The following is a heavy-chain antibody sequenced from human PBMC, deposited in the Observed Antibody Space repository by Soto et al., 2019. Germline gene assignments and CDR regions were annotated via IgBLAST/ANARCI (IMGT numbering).Heavy chain of an antibody. Sequence: SETLSLTCSVSGGPISSFYWHWIRQSAGKGLEWIGRIYTSGSTNYNPSLKSRVTMSVDTSKNQFSLKLSSVTAADTAVYYCARLGDSSGWYGDYWGQGTLVTVSS. CDR3: ARLGDSSGWYGDY. D-gene: IGHD6-19*01. J-gene: IGHJ4*02. CDR2: IYTSGST. V-gene: IGHV4-4*07. CDR1: GGPISSFY.